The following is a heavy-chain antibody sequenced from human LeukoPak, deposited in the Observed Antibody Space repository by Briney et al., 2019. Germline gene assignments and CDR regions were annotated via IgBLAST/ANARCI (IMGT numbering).Heavy chain of an antibody. J-gene: IGHJ4*02. CDR3: ARVAPNRRYCSGGSCLNYFDY. CDR1: GYTFTSYG. V-gene: IGHV1-18*01. CDR2: IIPIFGTA. Sequence: ASVKVSCKASGYTFTSYGISWVRQAPGQGLEWMGGIIPIFGTANYAQKLQGRVTMTTDTSTSTAYMELRSLRSDDTAVYYCARVAPNRRYCSGGSCLNYFDYRGQGTLVAVSS. D-gene: IGHD2-15*01.